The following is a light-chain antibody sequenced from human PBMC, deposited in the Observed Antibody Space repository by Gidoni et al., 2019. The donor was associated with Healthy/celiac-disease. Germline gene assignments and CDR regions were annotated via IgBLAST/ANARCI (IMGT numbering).Light chain of an antibody. Sequence: QSALTQPPSASGSPGQSVTISCTGTSSDVGGYNYVSWYQQNPGKAPKLMIYEVSKRPSGVPDRFSGSKSGNTASLTVSGLQAEDEGDYYCSSYAGSSVVFGGGTKLTV. CDR2: EVS. CDR3: SSYAGSSVV. CDR1: SSDVGGYNY. J-gene: IGLJ2*01. V-gene: IGLV2-8*01.